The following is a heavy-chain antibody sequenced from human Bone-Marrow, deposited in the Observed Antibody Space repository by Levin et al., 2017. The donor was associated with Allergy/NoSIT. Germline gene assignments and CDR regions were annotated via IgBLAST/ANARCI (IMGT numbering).Heavy chain of an antibody. J-gene: IGHJ4*02. CDR1: GFTFDDYG. CDR2: INWNGASI. V-gene: IGHV3-20*04. D-gene: IGHD3-10*01. CDR3: ARDPGITMVRGASGSFFDY. Sequence: VASVKVSCAASGFTFDDYGINWVRQAPGKGLEWVSGINWNGASIGYGDSVKGRFTISRDKYRKSVDLQMDSLRAEDTALYFCARDPGITMVRGASGSFFDYWGQGIQVTVTS.